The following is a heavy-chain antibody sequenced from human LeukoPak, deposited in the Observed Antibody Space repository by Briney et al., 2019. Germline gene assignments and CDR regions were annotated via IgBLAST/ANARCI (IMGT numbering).Heavy chain of an antibody. D-gene: IGHD2-21*01. V-gene: IGHV1-18*01. CDR3: ARAAQLNLLVNY. Sequence: ASVKVSCKASGYTFSNYGITWVRQAPGQGLEWMGWITTYNGNTNYAQKLQGRVTMTTDTSTSTVYMELSSLRSEDTAVYYCARAAQLNLLVNYWGQGTLVTVSS. J-gene: IGHJ4*02. CDR1: GYTFSNYG. CDR2: ITTYNGNT.